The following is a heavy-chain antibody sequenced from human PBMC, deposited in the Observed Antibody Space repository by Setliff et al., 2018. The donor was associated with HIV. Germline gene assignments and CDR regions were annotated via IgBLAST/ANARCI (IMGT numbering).Heavy chain of an antibody. CDR3: ARVISGRGRELPDFDY. D-gene: IGHD3-10*01. J-gene: IGHJ4*02. V-gene: IGHV1-8*02. Sequence: WASVKVSCKASGYTLTNYDINWVRQATGQGLEWMGWMNPSGATGYAQEFQGRVTMTRDTSISTAYMELSSLRSEDTAVYYCARVISGRGRELPDFDYWGQGTQVTSPQ. CDR1: GYTLTNYD. CDR2: MNPSGAT.